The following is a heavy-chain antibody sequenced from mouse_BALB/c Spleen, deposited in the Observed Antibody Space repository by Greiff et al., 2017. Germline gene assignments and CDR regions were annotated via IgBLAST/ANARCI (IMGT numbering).Heavy chain of an antibody. D-gene: IGHD4-1*01. CDR2: ISSGGSYT. J-gene: IGHJ4*01. CDR3: ARDWDEEGYYAMDY. Sequence: EVQVVESGGGLVKPGGSLKLSCAASGFTFSSYAMSWVRQTPEKRLEWVATISSGGSYTYYPDSVKGRFTISRDNAKNTLYLQMSSLRSEDTAMYYCARDWDEEGYYAMDYWGQGTSVTVSS. CDR1: GFTFSSYA. V-gene: IGHV5-9-3*01.